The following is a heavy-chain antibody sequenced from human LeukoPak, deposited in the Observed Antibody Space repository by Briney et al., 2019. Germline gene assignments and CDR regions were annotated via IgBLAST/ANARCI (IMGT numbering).Heavy chain of an antibody. CDR3: ARVDSKYNWFDP. Sequence: ASVKVSCKVSGYTLTELSMHWVRQAPGKGLEWMGGFDPEDGETIYAQKFQGRVTITRDTSASTAYMELSSLRPEDTAVYYCARVDSKYNWFDPWGQGTLVTVSS. CDR2: FDPEDGET. CDR1: GYTLTELS. J-gene: IGHJ5*02. V-gene: IGHV1-24*01. D-gene: IGHD2-2*03.